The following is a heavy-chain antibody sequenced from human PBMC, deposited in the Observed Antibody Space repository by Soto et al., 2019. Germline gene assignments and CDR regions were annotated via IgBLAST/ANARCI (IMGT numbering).Heavy chain of an antibody. Sequence: GESLNISCKCLGSSLASYRIGWMRQTPGQVLEWVGMIYLGDSDTRYSPSFQGQVIISSDKSSTAVYLLWCTLKAPHTATYDWVGQSYCSSTNHFCVGSWGRGALGCVTS. CDR1: GSSLASYR. D-gene: IGHD2-2*01. CDR3: VGQSYCSSTNHFCVGS. CDR2: IYLGDSDT. J-gene: IGHJ5*02. V-gene: IGHV5-51*01.